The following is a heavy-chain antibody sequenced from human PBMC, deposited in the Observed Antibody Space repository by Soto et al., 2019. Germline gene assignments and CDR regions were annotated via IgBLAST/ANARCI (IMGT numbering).Heavy chain of an antibody. J-gene: IGHJ4*02. CDR2: IHHSGST. Sequence: SETLSLTCTVSGGPRVSREWWSWVRQPPGKGLEWIGEIHHSGSTHFNPSLKSRVTMSVGESKTQFSLKMSAVTAADTAVYYYRVDDGWGQGTLVTVSS. V-gene: IGHV4-4*02. CDR3: RVDDG. CDR1: GGPRVSREW. D-gene: IGHD1-1*01.